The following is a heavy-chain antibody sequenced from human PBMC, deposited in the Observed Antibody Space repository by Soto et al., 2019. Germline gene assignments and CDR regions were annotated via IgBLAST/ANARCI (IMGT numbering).Heavy chain of an antibody. CDR3: ARGRPPYSSSWYRNYYGMDV. J-gene: IGHJ6*02. CDR2: ISSSSSTI. Sequence: VVSLRLSCAASGFTFSSYSMNWVRQAPGKGLEWVSYISSSSSTIYYADSVKGRFTISRDNAKNSLYLQMNSLRDEDTAVYYCARGRPPYSSSWYRNYYGMDVWGQGTTVTVSS. CDR1: GFTFSSYS. D-gene: IGHD6-13*01. V-gene: IGHV3-48*02.